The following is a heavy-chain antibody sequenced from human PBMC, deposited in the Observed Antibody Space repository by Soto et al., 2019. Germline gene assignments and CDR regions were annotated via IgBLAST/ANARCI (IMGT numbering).Heavy chain of an antibody. CDR2: ISSSSSTI. J-gene: IGHJ4*02. CDR1: GFTFSSYS. CDR3: ARGSKYDILTLDYYYFDY. D-gene: IGHD3-9*01. Sequence: EVQLVESGGGLVQPGGSLRLSCAASGFTFSSYSMNWVRQAPGKGLEWVSYISSSSSTIYYADSVKGRFTISRDNAKNSLYLQMNSLRAEDTAVYYCARGSKYDILTLDYYYFDYWGQGTLVTVSS. V-gene: IGHV3-48*01.